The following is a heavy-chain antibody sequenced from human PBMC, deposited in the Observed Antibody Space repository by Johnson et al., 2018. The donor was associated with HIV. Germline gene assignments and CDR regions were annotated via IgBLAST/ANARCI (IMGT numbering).Heavy chain of an antibody. CDR1: GFTFDDYA. D-gene: IGHD1-26*01. V-gene: IGHV3-9*01. Sequence: VQLVESGGGLVQPGRSLRLSCAASGFTFDDYAMHWVRQAPGKGLEWVSGISWNSGSIGYADSVKGRFTISSDKNMLYLQMNSLRAEDTALYYCAKDIYRLPYSGSYYSISAFDIWGQGTMVTVSS. J-gene: IGHJ3*02. CDR3: AKDIYRLPYSGSYYSISAFDI. CDR2: ISWNSGSI.